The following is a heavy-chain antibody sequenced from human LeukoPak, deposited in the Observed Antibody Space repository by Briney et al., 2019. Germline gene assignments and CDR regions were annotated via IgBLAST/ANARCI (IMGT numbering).Heavy chain of an antibody. CDR3: SNEAFMTETDAFDV. V-gene: IGHV3-30*02. J-gene: IGHJ3*01. Sequence: GGPLRLSCAASGFTFSSYGMHWVRQAPGKGLEWVAFIRYDGSNKYYADSVKGRFTISRDNSKNTLYLQMNSLRAEDTAVYYCSNEAFMTETDAFDVWGQGTMVTVSS. CDR2: IRYDGSNK. CDR1: GFTFSSYG. D-gene: IGHD3-16*01.